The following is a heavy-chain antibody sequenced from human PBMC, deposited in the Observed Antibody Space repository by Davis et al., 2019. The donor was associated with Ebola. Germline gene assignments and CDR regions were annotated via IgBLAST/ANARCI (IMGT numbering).Heavy chain of an antibody. J-gene: IGHJ6*03. CDR3: ARGGQWELGYYYYYMDV. V-gene: IGHV1-69*13. CDR2: IIPIFGTA. D-gene: IGHD1-26*01. CDR1: GGTFSSYA. Sequence: SVKVSCKASGGTFSSYAISWVRQAPGQGLEWMGGIIPIFGTANYAQKFQGRVTITADESTSTAYMELSSLRSEDTAVYYCARGGQWELGYYYYYMDVWGKGTTVTVSS.